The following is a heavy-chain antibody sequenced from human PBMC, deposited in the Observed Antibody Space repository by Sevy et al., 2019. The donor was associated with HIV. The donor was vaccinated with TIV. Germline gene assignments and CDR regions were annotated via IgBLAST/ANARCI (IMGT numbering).Heavy chain of an antibody. V-gene: IGHV3-23*01. D-gene: IGHD2-8*01. CDR3: AREGCTKPNDY. CDR1: GFDFSIYS. CDR2: LSFGCGKI. J-gene: IGHJ4*02. Sequence: GGSLRLSCAASGFDFSIYSMSWVRQAPGKGLEWVSTLSFGCGKINYADSVKGRFTISRANSKSSVYLQMNNMRVEDTAVYYCAREGCTKPNDYWGQGTLVTVSS.